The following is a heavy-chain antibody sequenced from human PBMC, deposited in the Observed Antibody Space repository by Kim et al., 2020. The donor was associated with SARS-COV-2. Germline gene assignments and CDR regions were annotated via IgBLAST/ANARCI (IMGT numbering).Heavy chain of an antibody. V-gene: IGHV2-5*02. D-gene: IGHD2-15*01. CDR1: GFSLTTHGVG. CDR3: APRLRESDTSWWVFHY. Sequence: SGPTLVNPTQTLTLTCTFSGFSLTTHGVGVGWVRQPPGKALEWLGVLYWDDDKRYSPSLKSRLTITKGTSNTQVVLTMTNVDPVDTATYHCAPRLRESDTSWWVFHYWGQGPLVTVPT. J-gene: IGHJ4*02. CDR2: LYWDDDK.